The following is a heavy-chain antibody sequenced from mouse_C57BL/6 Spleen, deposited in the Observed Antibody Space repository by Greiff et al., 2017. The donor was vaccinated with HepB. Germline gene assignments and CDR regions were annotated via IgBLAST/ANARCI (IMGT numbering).Heavy chain of an antibody. D-gene: IGHD2-3*01. V-gene: IGHV1-42*01. CDR1: GYSFTGYY. CDR2: INPSTGGT. Sequence: VQLQQSGPELVKPGASVKISCKASGYSFTGYYMNWVKQSPEKSLEWIGEINPSTGGTTYNQKFKAKATSTVDKSSSTAYMQLKSLTSEDSAVYYCASPPDGYYGHYYAMDYWGQGTSVTVSS. CDR3: ASPPDGYYGHYYAMDY. J-gene: IGHJ4*01.